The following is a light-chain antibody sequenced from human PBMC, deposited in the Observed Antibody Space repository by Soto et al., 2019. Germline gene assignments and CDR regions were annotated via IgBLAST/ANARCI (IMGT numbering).Light chain of an antibody. Sequence: QSVLTQPPSVSGAPGQRVTISCTGSSSNIGAGYDVHGYQQLPGTAPTLLISGNNNRPSGVPDRFAGSKSGTSASLAITGLQAEDEAGYYCQSYASSLSVYVFGTGTKLTVL. CDR3: QSYASSLSVYV. CDR1: SSNIGAGYD. CDR2: GNN. J-gene: IGLJ1*01. V-gene: IGLV1-40*01.